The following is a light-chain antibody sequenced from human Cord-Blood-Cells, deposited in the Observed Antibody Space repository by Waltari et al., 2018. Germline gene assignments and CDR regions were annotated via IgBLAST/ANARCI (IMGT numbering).Light chain of an antibody. Sequence: RLYQSTSSFPSSVGNRLSITCRASQGISSYLAWYQQKPGKAPKLLSYAASTLQSGVPPRFSGSGSGTDFTLTLSSLQPEDFATYYCQQLNSYPTFGPGTKVDIK. CDR1: QGISSY. CDR2: AAS. V-gene: IGKV1-9*01. CDR3: QQLNSYPT. J-gene: IGKJ3*01.